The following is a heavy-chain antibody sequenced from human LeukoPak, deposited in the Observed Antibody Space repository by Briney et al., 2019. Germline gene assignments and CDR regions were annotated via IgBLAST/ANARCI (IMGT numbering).Heavy chain of an antibody. CDR2: INHSGST. V-gene: IGHV4-34*01. J-gene: IGHJ4*02. CDR1: GGSFSGYY. Sequence: PSETLSLTCAVYGGSFSGYYWSWIRQPPGKGLEWIGEINHSGSTNYNPSLKSRVTISVDTSKNQFSLKLSSVTAADTAVYYCARGGQQLVLVYWGQGTPVTVSA. D-gene: IGHD6-13*01. CDR3: ARGGQQLVLVY.